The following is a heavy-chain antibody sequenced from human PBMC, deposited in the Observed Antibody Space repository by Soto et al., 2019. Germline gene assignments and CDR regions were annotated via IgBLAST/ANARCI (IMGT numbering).Heavy chain of an antibody. J-gene: IGHJ5*02. CDR1: GFTFSSYA. CDR2: ISGSGGST. D-gene: IGHD2-2*01. CDR3: AKDPHIVVVPAATWFDP. Sequence: PGESLKISCAASGFTFSSYAMSWVRQAPGKGLEWVSAISGSGGSTYYADSVKGRFTISRDNSKNTLYLQMNSLRAEDTAVYYCAKDPHIVVVPAATWFDPWGQGTLVTVSS. V-gene: IGHV3-23*01.